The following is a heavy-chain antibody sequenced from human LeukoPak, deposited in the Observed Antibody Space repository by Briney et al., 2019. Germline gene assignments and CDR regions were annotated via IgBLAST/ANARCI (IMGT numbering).Heavy chain of an antibody. D-gene: IGHD1-26*01. V-gene: IGHV3-43*01. J-gene: IGHJ4*02. CDR1: GFTFDDYT. CDR2: ISWDGGST. Sequence: GWSLRLSCAASGFTFDDYTMHWVRQAPGKGLEWVSLISWDGGSTYYADSVKGRFTISRDNSKNSLYLQMNSLRTEDTALYYCATNGGRLGELPNYFDYWGQGTLVTVSS. CDR3: ATNGGRLGELPNYFDY.